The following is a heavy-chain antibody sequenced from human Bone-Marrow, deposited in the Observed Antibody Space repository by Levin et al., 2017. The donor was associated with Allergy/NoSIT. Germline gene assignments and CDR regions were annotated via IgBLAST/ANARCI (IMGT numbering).Heavy chain of an antibody. CDR2: ISYDGSNK. J-gene: IGHJ5*02. D-gene: IGHD6-19*01. CDR3: ARGRIAVAVLWFDP. Sequence: SGGSLRLSCAASGFTFSSYAMHWVRQAPGKGLEWVAVISYDGSNKYYADSVKGRFTISRDNSKNTLYLQMNSLRAEDTAVYYCARGRIAVAVLWFDPWGQGTLVTVSS. V-gene: IGHV3-30-3*01. CDR1: GFTFSSYA.